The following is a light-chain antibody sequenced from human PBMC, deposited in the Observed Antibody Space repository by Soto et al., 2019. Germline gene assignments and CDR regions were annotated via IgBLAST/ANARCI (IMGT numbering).Light chain of an antibody. CDR1: SSNIGAGYD. J-gene: IGLJ1*01. Sequence: QPVLTQPPSVSGAPGQRVTISCTGSSSNIGAGYDVHWYQQLPETAPKLLIYGNSNRPSGVPDRSSGSKSGTSASLAITGLQAEDEADYYCQSYDSSLSGYVFGTGTKVTVL. CDR3: QSYDSSLSGYV. CDR2: GNS. V-gene: IGLV1-40*01.